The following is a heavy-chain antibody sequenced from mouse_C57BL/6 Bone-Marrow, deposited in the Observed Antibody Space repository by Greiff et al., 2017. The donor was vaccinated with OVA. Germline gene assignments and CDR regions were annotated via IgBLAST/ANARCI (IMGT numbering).Heavy chain of an antibody. J-gene: IGHJ3*01. D-gene: IGHD2-4*01. CDR1: GYTFTSYW. CDR2: IHPNSGST. Sequence: QVQLQQPGAELVKPGASVKLSCKASGYTFTSYWMHWVKQRPGQGLEWIGMIHPNSGSTNYNEKFKSKATLTVDKSSSTAYMQLSSLTSEDSAVYYCARKALYDYERRGFAYWGQGTLVTVSA. V-gene: IGHV1-64*01. CDR3: ARKALYDYERRGFAY.